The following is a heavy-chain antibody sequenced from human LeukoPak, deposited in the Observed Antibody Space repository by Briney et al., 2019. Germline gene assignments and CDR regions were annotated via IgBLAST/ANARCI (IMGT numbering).Heavy chain of an antibody. CDR3: ARVGGYCSSTSCLPFDY. CDR2: IYHTGSS. V-gene: IGHV4-38-2*02. Sequence: SETLSLTCTVSSYSTSSGYYWGWIRQPPGKGLEWIGSIYHTGSSYYNLPLKSRVSISVDTSKNQFSLKLSSVTAADTAVYYCARVGGYCSSTSCLPFDYWGQGTLVTVSS. CDR1: SYSTSSGYY. D-gene: IGHD2-2*01. J-gene: IGHJ4*02.